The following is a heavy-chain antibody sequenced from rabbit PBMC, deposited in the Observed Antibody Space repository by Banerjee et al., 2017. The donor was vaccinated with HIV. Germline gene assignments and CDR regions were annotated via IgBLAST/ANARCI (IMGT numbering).Heavy chain of an antibody. Sequence: QSLEESGGGLVQPEGSLTLTCTASGFSFSDSYYMCWVRQAPGKGLESIACIYGGSGSTWYANWAKGRFTISKTSSTTVTLQMTSLTVADTATYFCARDTGTSFSTYGMDLWGPGTLVTVS. J-gene: IGHJ6*01. CDR1: GFSFSDSYY. D-gene: IGHD7-1*01. CDR3: ARDTGTSFSTYGMDL. CDR2: IYGGSGST. V-gene: IGHV1S40*01.